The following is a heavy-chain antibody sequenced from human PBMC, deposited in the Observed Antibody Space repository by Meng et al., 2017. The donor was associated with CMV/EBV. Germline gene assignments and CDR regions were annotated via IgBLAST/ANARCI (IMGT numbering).Heavy chain of an antibody. CDR3: ARSRGYSGWYFGGVQGQYYFDY. Sequence: GGSLRLSCAASGFTFEDYAMHWVRQAPGKGLEWVSGISWNSKNIGYADSVKGRFTISRDDAKNSLYLQRNSLRAEDTAVYYCARSRGYSGWYFGGVQGQYYFDYWGQGALVTVSS. J-gene: IGHJ4*02. CDR2: ISWNSKNI. D-gene: IGHD6-13*01. CDR1: GFTFEDYA. V-gene: IGHV3-9*01.